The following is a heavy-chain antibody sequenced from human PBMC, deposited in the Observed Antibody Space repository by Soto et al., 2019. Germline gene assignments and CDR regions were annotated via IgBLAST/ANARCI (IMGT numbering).Heavy chain of an antibody. V-gene: IGHV1-69*06. D-gene: IGHD3-22*01. CDR1: GGTFSSYA. J-gene: IGHJ4*02. CDR2: IIPIFGTA. Sequence: SVKVSCKASGGTFSSYAISWVRQAPGRGLEWMGGIIPIFGTANYAQKFQGRVTITADKSTSTAYMELSSLRSEDTAVYYCASSYYYDSSGYYPMYYFDYWGQGTLVTVSS. CDR3: ASSYYYDSSGYYPMYYFDY.